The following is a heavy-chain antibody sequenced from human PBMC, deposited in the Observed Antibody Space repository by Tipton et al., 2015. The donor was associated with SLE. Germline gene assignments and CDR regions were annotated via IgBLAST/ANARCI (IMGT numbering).Heavy chain of an antibody. D-gene: IGHD3-10*01. CDR1: GYTFTGYY. V-gene: IGHV1-2*06. J-gene: IGHJ4*02. Sequence: QSGAEVKKPGASVKVSCKASGYTFTGYYMHWVRQAPGQGLEWMGRINPNSGGTNYAQKFQGRVTITADKSTSTAYMELSSLRSEDTALYYCAIGSSGSGSYLPFDEWGQGTLVTVSS. CDR2: INPNSGGT. CDR3: AIGSSGSGSYLPFDE.